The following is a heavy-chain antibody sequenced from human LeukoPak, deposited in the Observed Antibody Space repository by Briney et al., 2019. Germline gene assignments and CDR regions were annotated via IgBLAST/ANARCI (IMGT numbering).Heavy chain of an antibody. V-gene: IGHV1-8*01. D-gene: IGHD1-26*01. CDR1: GYTFTSYD. Sequence: VSVKVSCKASGYTFTSYDINWVRQATGQGLGWMGWMNPNSGNTGYAQKFQGRVTMTRNTSISTAYMELSSLRSEDTAVYYCARGQWELLGDYYGMDVWGQGTTVTVSS. CDR2: MNPNSGNT. J-gene: IGHJ6*02. CDR3: ARGQWELLGDYYGMDV.